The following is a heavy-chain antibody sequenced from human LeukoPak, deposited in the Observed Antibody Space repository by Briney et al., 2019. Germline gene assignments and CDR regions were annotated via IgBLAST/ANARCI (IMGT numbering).Heavy chain of an antibody. CDR1: GGSISSSSYY. CDR2: IYYSGST. D-gene: IGHD6-19*01. CDR3: ARQGSGWYDY. Sequence: PSETLSLTCTVSGGSISSSSYYWSWIRQPPGKGLEWIGYIYYSGSTNYNPSLKSRVTISVDTSKNQFSLKLSSVTAADTAVYYCARQGSGWYDYWGQGTLVTVSS. V-gene: IGHV4-61*05. J-gene: IGHJ4*02.